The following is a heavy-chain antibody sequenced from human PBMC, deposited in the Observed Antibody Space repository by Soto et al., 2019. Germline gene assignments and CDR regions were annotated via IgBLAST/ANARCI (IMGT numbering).Heavy chain of an antibody. CDR3: ARDPVAGTYFDY. V-gene: IGHV1-3*01. CDR2: INAIIGNT. Sequence: ASVKVSCKASGYTFTSCAMHWVRQAPGQRLEWMGWINAIIGNTKYSQKFQGRVTITRDESTSTAYMELSSLRSDDTAVYYCARDPVAGTYFDYWGQGTLVTVSS. CDR1: GYTFTSCA. D-gene: IGHD6-19*01. J-gene: IGHJ4*02.